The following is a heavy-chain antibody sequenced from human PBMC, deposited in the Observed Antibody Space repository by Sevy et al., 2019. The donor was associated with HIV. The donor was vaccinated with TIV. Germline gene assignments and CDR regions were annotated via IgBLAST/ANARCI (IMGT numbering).Heavy chain of an antibody. CDR3: ARDGIRRDYYHGMDV. CDR2: VYSSGRT. CDR1: GDSISSGNHW. Sequence: SETLSLTCTVSGDSISSGNHWWSWIRQPAGKGLEWIGRVYSSGRTMYNSSLKSPVTMSVDTSKNQFSLMVSSLIAADTAIYYCARDGIRRDYYHGMDVWGQGTTVTVSS. J-gene: IGHJ6*02. V-gene: IGHV4-61*02. D-gene: IGHD3-10*01.